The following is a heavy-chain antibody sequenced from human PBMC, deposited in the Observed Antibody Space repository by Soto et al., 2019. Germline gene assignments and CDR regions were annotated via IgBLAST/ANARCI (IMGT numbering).Heavy chain of an antibody. Sequence: SVKVSCKASGGTFSCYAISWVPKAPLQGLEWMGGIIPIFRPANYAQKFQGRVTITADESTSTAYMELSSLRSEDTAVYYCARDSPLAPSIHPAYCYGMDVWAQGSTVNV. V-gene: IGHV1-69*13. CDR1: GGTFSCYA. CDR3: ARDSPLAPSIHPAYCYGMDV. CDR2: IIPIFRPA. D-gene: IGHD4-4*01. J-gene: IGHJ6*02.